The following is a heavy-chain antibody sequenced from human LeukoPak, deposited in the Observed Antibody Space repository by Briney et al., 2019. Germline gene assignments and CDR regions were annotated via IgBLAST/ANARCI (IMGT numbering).Heavy chain of an antibody. J-gene: IGHJ4*02. V-gene: IGHV4-34*01. D-gene: IGHD3-10*01. CDR1: GGSFSGYY. CDR2: INHSGST. Sequence: KPSETLSLTCAVYGGSFSGYYWSWIRQPPGKGLERIGEINHSGSTNYNPSLKSRVTISVDTSKNQFSLKLSSVTAADTAVYYCARGGGTMVRGVIIAHDYWGQGTLVTVSS. CDR3: ARGGGTMVRGVIIAHDY.